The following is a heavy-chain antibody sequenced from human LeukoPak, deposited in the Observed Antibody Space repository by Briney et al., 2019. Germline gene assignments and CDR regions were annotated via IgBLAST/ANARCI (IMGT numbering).Heavy chain of an antibody. Sequence: GGSLRLSCAASGFTFDDYVMHWVRQAPGKGLEWVSGITWNSDTIAYADSVKGRFTISRDNAKNSLYLQMNSLRAEDTAVYYCAKDPVDDLAVAGCWFDPWGQGTLVTVSS. CDR1: GFTFDDYV. D-gene: IGHD6-19*01. CDR2: ITWNSDTI. J-gene: IGHJ5*02. CDR3: AKDPVDDLAVAGCWFDP. V-gene: IGHV3-9*01.